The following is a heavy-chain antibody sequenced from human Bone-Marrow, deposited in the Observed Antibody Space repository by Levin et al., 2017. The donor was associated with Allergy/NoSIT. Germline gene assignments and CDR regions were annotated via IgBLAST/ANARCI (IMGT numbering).Heavy chain of an antibody. CDR1: GFSLNTYGVG. CDR3: VRLHVEANESFDY. Sequence: KVSGPTLVKPTQTLTLTCTFSGFSLNTYGVGVGWIRQPPGKAPEWLALIYWDDDRRYSPSLKSRLTITEDIPKNQVGLAMTNMDPVDTGTYYCVRLHVEANESFDYWGQGTLVTVSS. V-gene: IGHV2-5*04. J-gene: IGHJ4*02. CDR2: IYWDDDR. D-gene: IGHD5-24*01.